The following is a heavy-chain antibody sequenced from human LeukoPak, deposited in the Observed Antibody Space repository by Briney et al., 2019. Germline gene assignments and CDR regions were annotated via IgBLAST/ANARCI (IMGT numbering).Heavy chain of an antibody. J-gene: IGHJ3*02. CDR1: GGSISGYH. V-gene: IGHV4-59*01. D-gene: IGHD5-24*01. CDR3: ARGYNGYKMAFDI. Sequence: SETLSLTCNVSGGSISGYHWSWIRQPPGKGLEWLGYIYYSGSSNYNPSLKSRVTISADTSKNQFSLKLSSVTAADTAVYYCARGYNGYKMAFDIWGQGTMVTVSS. CDR2: IYYSGSS.